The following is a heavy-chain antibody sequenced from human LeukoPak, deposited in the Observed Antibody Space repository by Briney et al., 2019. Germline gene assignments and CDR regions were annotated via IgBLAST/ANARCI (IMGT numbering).Heavy chain of an antibody. Sequence: SQTPSLTCTVSGGSITSGAYCWSSIRQPPGKGLEWIGYIYYSGSTSYKPSLNSRVTISVDTSKHHFFVKLSSVAAADMAVYYCGSGGDRIPDYWGQGTLVTVSS. CDR1: GGSITSGAYC. V-gene: IGHV4-30-4*01. CDR3: GSGGDRIPDY. J-gene: IGHJ4*02. D-gene: IGHD2-21*02. CDR2: IYYSGST.